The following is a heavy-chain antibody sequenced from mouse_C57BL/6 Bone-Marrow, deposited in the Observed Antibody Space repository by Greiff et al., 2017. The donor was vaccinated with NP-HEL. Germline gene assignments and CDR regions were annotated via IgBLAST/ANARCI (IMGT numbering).Heavy chain of an antibody. CDR3: ARYEDGYPEGSYYFDY. D-gene: IGHD2-3*01. J-gene: IGHJ2*01. Sequence: VQLQQPGTELVKPGASVKLSCKASGYTFTSYWMHWVKQRPGQGLEWIGNINPSNGGTNYNEKFKSKATLTVDKSSSTAYMQLSSLTSEDSAVYYCARYEDGYPEGSYYFDYWGQGTTLTVSS. CDR1: GYTFTSYW. V-gene: IGHV1-53*01. CDR2: INPSNGGT.